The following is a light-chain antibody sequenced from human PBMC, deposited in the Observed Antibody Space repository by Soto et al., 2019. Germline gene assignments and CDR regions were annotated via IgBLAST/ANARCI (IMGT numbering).Light chain of an antibody. CDR1: QSVSSSY. J-gene: IGKJ2*01. Sequence: EIALTQSPGTLSLSPGERATLSCRASQSVSSSYLAWYQQKPGQAPRLLLYGASNRATGIPDRFSGSGSGTDFTLTISRLEPEDFAVYYCQQYGNSPYTFGQGTKLEIK. V-gene: IGKV3-20*01. CDR2: GAS. CDR3: QQYGNSPYT.